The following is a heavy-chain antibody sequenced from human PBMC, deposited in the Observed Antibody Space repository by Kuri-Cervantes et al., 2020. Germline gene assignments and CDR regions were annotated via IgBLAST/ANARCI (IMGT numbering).Heavy chain of an antibody. V-gene: IGHV3-74*01. J-gene: IGHJ4*02. Sequence: GESLKISCAASGFTFRTYWLHWVRQPPGKGLEWVSRINAEGTLITYADSVKGRFTISRDNAKNSLYLQMNSLRAEDTAVYYCARDGRYSSGWYLDYWGQGTLVTVSS. CDR2: INAEGTLI. CDR1: GFTFRTYW. D-gene: IGHD6-19*01. CDR3: ARDGRYSSGWYLDY.